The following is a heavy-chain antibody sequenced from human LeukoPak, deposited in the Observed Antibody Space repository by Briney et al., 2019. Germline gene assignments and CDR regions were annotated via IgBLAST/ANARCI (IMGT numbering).Heavy chain of an antibody. D-gene: IGHD5-18*01. J-gene: IGHJ4*02. CDR2: INHSGST. V-gene: IGHV4-34*01. CDR3: ERVVSVDTAMVFDY. Sequence: SETLSLTCAVYGGSFSGYYWSWIRQPPGKGQEWIGEINHSGSTNYNPSLKSRVTISVDTSKNQFSLKLSSVTAAETAVYYCERVVSVDTAMVFDYWGQGTLVTVSS. CDR1: GGSFSGYY.